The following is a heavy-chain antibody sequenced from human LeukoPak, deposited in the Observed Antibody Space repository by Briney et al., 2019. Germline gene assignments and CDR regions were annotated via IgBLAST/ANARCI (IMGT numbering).Heavy chain of an antibody. D-gene: IGHD2-2*01. Sequence: PGRSLRLSCAASGFTFSNYWMHWVRQAPGKGLVWVSRINSDESSTFYADSVKGRLTISRDNAKNTLYLQMNSLRAEDTAVYYCARGDCSSTSCSLAYWGQGTLVTVSS. V-gene: IGHV3-74*01. CDR1: GFTFSNYW. J-gene: IGHJ4*02. CDR2: INSDESST. CDR3: ARGDCSSTSCSLAY.